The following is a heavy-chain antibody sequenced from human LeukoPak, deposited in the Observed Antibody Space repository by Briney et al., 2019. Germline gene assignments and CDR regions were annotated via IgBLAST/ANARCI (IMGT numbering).Heavy chain of an antibody. D-gene: IGHD3-10*01. CDR3: ARDPPGVRGVISTTDCGMDV. CDR1: GYTFTGYY. Sequence: GASVKVSCKASGYTFTGYYMHWVRQAPGQGLEWMGWINPNSGGTNYAQKFQGRVTMTRDTSISTAYMELSRLRSDDTAVYYCARDPPGVRGVISTTDCGMDVWGQGTTVTVSS. J-gene: IGHJ6*02. V-gene: IGHV1-2*02. CDR2: INPNSGGT.